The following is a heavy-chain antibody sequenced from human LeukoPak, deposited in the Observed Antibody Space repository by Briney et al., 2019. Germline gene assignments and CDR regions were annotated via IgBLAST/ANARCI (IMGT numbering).Heavy chain of an antibody. CDR1: GGSISSYY. V-gene: IGHV4-59*01. CDR2: IYYSGST. J-gene: IGHJ5*02. CDR3: ARVRPLRFLEWLPTGQVFWFDP. D-gene: IGHD3-3*01. Sequence: SETLSLTCTVSGGSISSYYWSWIRQPPGKGLEWIGYIYYSGSTNYNPSLKSRVTISVDTSKNQFSLKLSSVTAADTAVYYCARVRPLRFLEWLPTGQVFWFDPWGQGTLVTVSS.